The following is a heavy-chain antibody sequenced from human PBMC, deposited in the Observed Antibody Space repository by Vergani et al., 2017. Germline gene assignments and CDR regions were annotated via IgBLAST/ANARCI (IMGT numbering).Heavy chain of an antibody. V-gene: IGHV1-18*04. CDR2: ISAYNGNT. CDR3: AREGGVVDYYYYGMDV. Sequence: QVQLVQSGAEVKKPGASVKVSCKASGYTFTSYGISWVRQAPGQGLEWVGWISAYNGNTNYAQKLQGRVTMTTDTSTSTAYMGLRSLRADDTAVYYCAREGGVVDYYYYGMDVWGQGTTGTVSS. J-gene: IGHJ6*02. D-gene: IGHD2-15*01. CDR1: GYTFTSYG.